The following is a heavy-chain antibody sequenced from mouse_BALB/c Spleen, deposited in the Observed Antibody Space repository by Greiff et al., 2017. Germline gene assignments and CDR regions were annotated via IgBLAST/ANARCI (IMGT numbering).Heavy chain of an antibody. CDR2: IYPSDSYT. J-gene: IGHJ4*01. CDR3: TRLGKDAMDY. V-gene: IGHV1-69*02. Sequence: VQLQQPGAELVRPEASVKLSCKASGYTFTSYWINWVKQRPGQGLEWIGNIYPSDSYTNYNQKFKDKATLTVDKSSSTAYMQLSSPTSEDSAVYYCTRLGKDAMDYWGQGTSVTVSS. D-gene: IGHD2-1*01. CDR1: GYTFTSYW.